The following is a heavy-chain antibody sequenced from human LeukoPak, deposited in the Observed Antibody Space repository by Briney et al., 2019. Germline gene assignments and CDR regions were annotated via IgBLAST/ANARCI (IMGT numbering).Heavy chain of an antibody. CDR3: AIAVAGTGWYFQH. V-gene: IGHV3-21*01. D-gene: IGHD6-19*01. J-gene: IGHJ1*01. Sequence: GGSLRLSCAASGFTFSSYSMNWVRQAPGKGLEWVSSISSSYIYYADSVKGRFTISRDNAKNSLYLQMNSLRAEDTAVYYCAIAVAGTGWYFQHWGQGTLVTVSS. CDR1: GFTFSSYS. CDR2: ISSSYI.